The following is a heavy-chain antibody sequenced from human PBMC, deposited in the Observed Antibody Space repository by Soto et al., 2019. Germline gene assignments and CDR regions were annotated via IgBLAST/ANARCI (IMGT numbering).Heavy chain of an antibody. J-gene: IGHJ6*02. V-gene: IGHV3-73*01. CDR1: GFTFSGSA. CDR2: IRSKANSYTT. D-gene: IGHD3-22*01. Sequence: PGGSLRLSCAASGFTFSGSAMHWVRQASGKGLEWVGRIRSKANSYTTAYAASVKGRFTISRDDSKNTAYLQMNSLKTEDTAVYYCTRLGTLYYYDSSGYSSYYYGMDVWGQGTTVTVSS. CDR3: TRLGTLYYYDSSGYSSYYYGMDV.